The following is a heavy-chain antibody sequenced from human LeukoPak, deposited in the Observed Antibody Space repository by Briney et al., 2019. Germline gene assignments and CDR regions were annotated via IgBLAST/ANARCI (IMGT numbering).Heavy chain of an antibody. D-gene: IGHD6-13*01. V-gene: IGHV3-9*01. CDR1: GFTFDDYA. CDR2: ISWNSGSI. CDR3: AKDRRAAAGLFDY. Sequence: GGSLRLSCAASGFTFDDYAMHWVRQAPGKGLEWVSGISWNSGSIGYADSVKGRFTISRDNAKNSLYLQMNSLRAEDTALYYCAKDRRAAAGLFDYWGQGTLVTVSS. J-gene: IGHJ4*02.